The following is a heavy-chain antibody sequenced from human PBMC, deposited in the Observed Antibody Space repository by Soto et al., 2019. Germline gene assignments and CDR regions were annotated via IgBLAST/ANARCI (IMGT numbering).Heavy chain of an antibody. J-gene: IGHJ4*02. V-gene: IGHV5-51*01. CDR2: IYPGDFDI. Sequence: GASLKISCKGSGYKFIDYWIGWVRQVPGKGLEWMGIIYPGDFDIKYSPSFQGQVTISADKSITTAYLQWSSLKASDTAIYYCARSYGGEYYDRRNYYYAYWGQGTLVTVSS. CDR3: ARSYGGEYYDRRNYYYAY. CDR1: GYKFIDYW. D-gene: IGHD3-22*01.